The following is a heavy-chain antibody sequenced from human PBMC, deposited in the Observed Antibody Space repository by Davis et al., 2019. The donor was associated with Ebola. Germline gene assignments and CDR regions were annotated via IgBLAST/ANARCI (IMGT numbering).Heavy chain of an antibody. V-gene: IGHV4-34*12. CDR2: IIRGAGTT. Sequence: SETLSLTCGVYGGSFWGYFWTWIRQSPGEGLEWLAEIIRGAGTTYYNPSLKNRVTISFDTSKNQLSLDLKFVTAADPAVYYCARNTLNSVSDSGLGYNHIDSWGQGTLVTVSS. J-gene: IGHJ5*01. CDR1: GGSFWGYF. D-gene: IGHD1-1*01. CDR3: ARNTLNSVSDSGLGYNHIDS.